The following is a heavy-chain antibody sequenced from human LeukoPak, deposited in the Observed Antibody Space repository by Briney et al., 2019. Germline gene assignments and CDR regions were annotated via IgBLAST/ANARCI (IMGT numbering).Heavy chain of an antibody. D-gene: IGHD5-12*01. CDR2: IYYSGST. J-gene: IGHJ6*02. Sequence: KPSETLSLTCTVSGGSISSSSYYWGWIRQPPGKGLEWIGSIYYSGSTYYNPSLKSRVTISVDTSKNQFSLKLSSVTAADTAVYYCARMIVTTIRPPYYYYYGLDVWGQGTTVTVSS. CDR1: GGSISSSSYY. CDR3: ARMIVTTIRPPYYYYYGLDV. V-gene: IGHV4-39*01.